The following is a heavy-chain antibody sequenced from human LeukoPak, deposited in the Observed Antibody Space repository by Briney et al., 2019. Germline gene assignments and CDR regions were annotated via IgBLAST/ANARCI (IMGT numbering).Heavy chain of an antibody. Sequence: SETLSLTCTVSGGPINSYYWSWIRQPPGKGLEWIGFIYYNGTTKYNPSLKSRVTISLDTPKNQFSLHLNSVTPEDTAIYYCARDSEVGATYFDYWGQGTLVTVSS. J-gene: IGHJ4*02. D-gene: IGHD1-26*01. CDR1: GGPINSYY. CDR2: IYYNGTT. V-gene: IGHV4-59*12. CDR3: ARDSEVGATYFDY.